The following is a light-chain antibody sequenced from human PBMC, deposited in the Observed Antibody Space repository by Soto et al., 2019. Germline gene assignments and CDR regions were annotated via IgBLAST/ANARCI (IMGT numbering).Light chain of an antibody. CDR2: WAS. J-gene: IGKJ3*01. CDR3: HQHYNIPFT. Sequence: DIVMTQSPDSLAVSLGERATINCKSSQSVLYSSNNINYLAWYQQKPGQPPKLLIYWASTRESGVPDRFSSSGSGTDFTLTISSLQAEDVAVYYCHQHYNIPFTFGPGTKVDIK. CDR1: QSVLYSSNNINY. V-gene: IGKV4-1*01.